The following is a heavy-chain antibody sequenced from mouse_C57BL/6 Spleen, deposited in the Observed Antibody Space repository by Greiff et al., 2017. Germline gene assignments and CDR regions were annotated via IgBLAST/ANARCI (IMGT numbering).Heavy chain of an antibody. Sequence: EVKLQESGPGLVKPSQSLSLTCSVTGYSITSGYYWNWIRQFPGNKLEWMGYISYDGSNKYNPSLKNRISITRDTSKNQFFLKLNSVTTEDTATYYCAREGGSLDVWGTGTTVTVSS. CDR2: ISYDGSN. CDR3: AREGGSLDV. J-gene: IGHJ1*03. CDR1: GYSITSGYY. V-gene: IGHV3-6*01.